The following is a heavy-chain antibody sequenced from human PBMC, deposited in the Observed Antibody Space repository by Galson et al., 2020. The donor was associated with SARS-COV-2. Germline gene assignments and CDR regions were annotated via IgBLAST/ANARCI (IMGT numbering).Heavy chain of an antibody. CDR1: GFTFSSYA. V-gene: IGHV3-30*04. D-gene: IGHD2-15*01. J-gene: IGHJ4*02. CDR3: ARDLVVVAATPLDY. CDR2: ISYDGSNK. Sequence: GESLKISCAASGFTFSSYAMHWVRQAPGKGLEWVAVISYDGSNKYYADSVKGRFTISRDNSKNTLYLQMNSLRAEDTAVYDCARDLVVVAATPLDYWGQGTLVTVSS.